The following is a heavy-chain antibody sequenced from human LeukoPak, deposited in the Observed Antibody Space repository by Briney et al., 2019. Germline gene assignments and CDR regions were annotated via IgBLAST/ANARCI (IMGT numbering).Heavy chain of an antibody. CDR2: ISAYNGNT. Sequence: ASVKVSCKASGYTFTSYGISWVRQAPGQGLEWMGWISAYNGNTNYAQKLQGRVTMTTDTSTSTAYMELRSLRYDDTAVYYCARGYSGYDEPRYRTSYYFDYWGQGTLVTVSS. CDR1: GYTFTSYG. D-gene: IGHD5-12*01. J-gene: IGHJ4*02. V-gene: IGHV1-18*01. CDR3: ARGYSGYDEPRYRTSYYFDY.